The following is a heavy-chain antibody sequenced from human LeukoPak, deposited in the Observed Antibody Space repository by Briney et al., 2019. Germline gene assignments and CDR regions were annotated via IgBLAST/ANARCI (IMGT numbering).Heavy chain of an antibody. D-gene: IGHD1-26*01. J-gene: IGHJ3*02. CDR1: GGSFSGYY. CDR2: INHSGST. Sequence: SETLSLTCAVYGGSFSGYYWSWIRQPPGKGREWIGEINHSGSTNYNPSLKSRVTISVDTSKNQFSLKLSSVTAADTAVYYCARPKSRVGATFQAFDIWGQGTMVTVSS. CDR3: ARPKSRVGATFQAFDI. V-gene: IGHV4-34*01.